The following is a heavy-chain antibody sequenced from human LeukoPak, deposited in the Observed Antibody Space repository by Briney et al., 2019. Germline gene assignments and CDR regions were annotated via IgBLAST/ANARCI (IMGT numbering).Heavy chain of an antibody. Sequence: GGSLRLSCVDSGFSFRSYWMSWVRQAPGKGLEWVANTKQDDSEKYYVDSVKGRFSISRDNAKNSLYLQMNSLRVEDTAVYYCARGFDSRFFNDWGQGTLVTVSS. CDR1: GFSFRSYW. D-gene: IGHD3-22*01. CDR3: ARGFDSRFFND. J-gene: IGHJ4*02. V-gene: IGHV3-7*01. CDR2: TKQDDSEK.